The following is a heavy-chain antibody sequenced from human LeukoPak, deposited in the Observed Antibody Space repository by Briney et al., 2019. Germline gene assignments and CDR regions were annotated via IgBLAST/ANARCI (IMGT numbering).Heavy chain of an antibody. Sequence: PGGSLRLSCAASGFTVSSNYMSWVRQAPGKGLEWVSVIYSGGSTYYADSVKGRFTISRDNSKNTLYLQMNSLRSEDTAVYYCASGSGSYSIDYWGQGTLVTVSS. D-gene: IGHD1-26*01. CDR2: IYSGGST. CDR1: GFTVSSNY. CDR3: ASGSGSYSIDY. J-gene: IGHJ4*02. V-gene: IGHV3-53*05.